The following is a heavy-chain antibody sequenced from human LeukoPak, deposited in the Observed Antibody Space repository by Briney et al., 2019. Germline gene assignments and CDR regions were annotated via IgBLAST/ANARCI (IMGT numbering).Heavy chain of an antibody. CDR3: ARPAGGKWPYYFDS. Sequence: GESLKISCQGSGFSFPTYWIGWVRQMPGKGLEWMGIIYPGDSDTRYSPSFQGQVTISADNSISTAYLQWSSLKASDTAMYYCARPAGGKWPYYFDSWGQGTLVTVSS. D-gene: IGHD3-16*01. CDR1: GFSFPTYW. J-gene: IGHJ4*02. CDR2: IYPGDSDT. V-gene: IGHV5-51*01.